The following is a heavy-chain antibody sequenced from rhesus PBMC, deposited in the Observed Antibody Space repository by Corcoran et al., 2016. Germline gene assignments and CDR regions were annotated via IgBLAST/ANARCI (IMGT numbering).Heavy chain of an antibody. Sequence: QLQLQESGPGLVKPSETLSLTCAVSGGSISSTYWSWIRKPPWKGLEWIVRISGSGGSTDYNPTLKRRVIMSTDTAKNQFSLKLSSVTAADTAVYYCARDTVTTLLYWYFDLWGPGTPITISS. CDR3: ARDTVTTLLYWYFDL. CDR2: ISGSGGST. D-gene: IGHD4-23*01. CDR1: GGSISSTY. J-gene: IGHJ2*01. V-gene: IGHV4-173*01.